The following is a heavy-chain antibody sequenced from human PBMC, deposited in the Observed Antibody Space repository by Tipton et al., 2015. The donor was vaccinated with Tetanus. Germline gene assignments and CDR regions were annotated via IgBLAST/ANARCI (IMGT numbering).Heavy chain of an antibody. CDR1: GFTFSSYW. J-gene: IGHJ4*02. Sequence: SLRLSCAASGFTFSSYWMNWVRQAPGKGLEWVANIMQDGSEKYYVDSVKGRFTISRDNAKNSLFLQMDYLRAEDTAVYYCARAPDYDFWVDSWGQGTLVTVSS. V-gene: IGHV3-7*04. CDR2: IMQDGSEK. CDR3: ARAPDYDFWVDS. D-gene: IGHD3-3*01.